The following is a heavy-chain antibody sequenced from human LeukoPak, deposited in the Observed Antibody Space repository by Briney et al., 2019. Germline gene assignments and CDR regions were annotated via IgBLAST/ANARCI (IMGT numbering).Heavy chain of an antibody. CDR1: GFSVKTNY. D-gene: IGHD3-9*01. Sequence: GGSLRLSCTASGFSVKTNYMSWVRQAPGKGLEWVAVIYSGGSAHHAAPVRGRFTISRDKSENTVYLQMNNLRVEDTAVYYCAKDRDTGFYVKGSFEIWGQGTTVTVSS. V-gene: IGHV3-66*01. CDR2: IYSGGSA. J-gene: IGHJ3*02. CDR3: AKDRDTGFYVKGSFEI.